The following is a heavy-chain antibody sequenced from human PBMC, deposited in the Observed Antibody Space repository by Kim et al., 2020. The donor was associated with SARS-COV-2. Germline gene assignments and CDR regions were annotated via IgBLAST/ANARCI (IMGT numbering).Heavy chain of an antibody. D-gene: IGHD6-13*01. CDR3: ATDLRLDGRKSSNSLVDY. V-gene: IGHV3-15*01. CDR1: GITFSKAW. CDR2: IKSKSDGGTT. Sequence: GGSLRLSCAVSGITFSKAWMSWVRQAPGKGLEWVGRIKSKSDGGTTDYAAPVKGRFTISRDDSKNTLFLQMISLKTEDTAVYYCATDLRLDGRKSSNSLVDYWGQGTLVTVSS. J-gene: IGHJ4*02.